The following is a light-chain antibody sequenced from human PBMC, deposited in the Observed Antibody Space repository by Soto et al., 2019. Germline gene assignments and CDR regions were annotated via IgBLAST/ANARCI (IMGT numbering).Light chain of an antibody. CDR1: SSDVGGYNY. J-gene: IGLJ2*01. CDR3: SSYTSSNTVV. Sequence: QSVLTQPASVSGSPGQSITISCTGTSSDVGGYNYVSWYQQHPGKAPKLMIYAVSNRPSGVSNRFSGSKSGNTASLTISGLQAEDEADYYCSSYTSSNTVVFGGGTEVTVL. V-gene: IGLV2-14*03. CDR2: AVS.